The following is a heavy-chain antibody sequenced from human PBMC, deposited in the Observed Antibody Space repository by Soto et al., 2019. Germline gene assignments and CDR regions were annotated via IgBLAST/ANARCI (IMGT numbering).Heavy chain of an antibody. CDR3: AAEGTVTTGMDV. Sequence: ASVKVSCKASGYTFATYHMHWVRQAPGQGLEWMGIINPSGGSTSYEQKFQGRVTMTRDTSTSTVYMELSSLRSEDTAVYYCAAEGTVTTGMDVWAQGTTVTVSS. J-gene: IGHJ6*02. D-gene: IGHD4-17*01. CDR1: GYTFATYH. V-gene: IGHV1-46*01. CDR2: INPSGGST.